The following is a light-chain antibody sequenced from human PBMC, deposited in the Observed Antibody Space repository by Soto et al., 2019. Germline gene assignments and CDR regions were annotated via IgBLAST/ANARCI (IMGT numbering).Light chain of an antibody. CDR1: QSVSSS. CDR3: QQYGSSPLT. V-gene: IGKV3-20*01. CDR2: GAS. J-gene: IGKJ1*01. Sequence: EIVLTQSPGTLSLSPGERATLSCRASQSVSSSLGWYKQKRGQAPRLLIYGASSRATGIPNRFSGSGSGTDFTLTISRLEPEDFGVYYCQQYGSSPLTFGQGTRVEIK.